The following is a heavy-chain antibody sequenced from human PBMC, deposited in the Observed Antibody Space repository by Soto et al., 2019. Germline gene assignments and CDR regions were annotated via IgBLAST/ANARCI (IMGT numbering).Heavy chain of an antibody. D-gene: IGHD2-2*01. CDR3: AIYHLELFRFDY. Sequence: GSVKVCCKASDFSFTSQGISWVRQAPGQGLEWMGWISLYNGNTNYAQQFQGRVTMTTDTSTSTAYMELRSLRSDDTAMYFCAIYHLELFRFDYWGQGTLVTVSS. CDR1: DFSFTSQG. V-gene: IGHV1-18*01. CDR2: ISLYNGNT. J-gene: IGHJ4*02.